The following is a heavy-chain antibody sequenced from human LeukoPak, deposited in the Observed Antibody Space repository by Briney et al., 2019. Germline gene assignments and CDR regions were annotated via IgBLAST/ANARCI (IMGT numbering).Heavy chain of an antibody. D-gene: IGHD3-10*01. Sequence: RPSETLSLTCTVSGGSISSSSYYWSWIRQPAGKGLEWIGRIYTSGSTNYNPSLKSRVTMSVDTSKNQFSLKLSSVTAADTAVYYCARDSGITMVRGVIILPNWFDPWGQGTLVTVSS. CDR2: IYTSGST. J-gene: IGHJ5*02. CDR3: ARDSGITMVRGVIILPNWFDP. CDR1: GGSISSSSYY. V-gene: IGHV4-61*02.